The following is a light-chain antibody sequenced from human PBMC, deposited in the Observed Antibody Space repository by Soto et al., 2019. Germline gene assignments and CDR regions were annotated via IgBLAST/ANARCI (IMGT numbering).Light chain of an antibody. CDR1: NSDVGTHNL. CDR3: CSYALL. Sequence: QSALTQPASVSGSPGQSITISCTGTNSDVGTHNLASWYQQHPGKAPKLIIYEGTKRPSGVSNRFSGSKSGNTASLTISGLQAEDEADYYCCSYALLFGSGTKVTVL. J-gene: IGLJ1*01. V-gene: IGLV2-23*01. CDR2: EGT.